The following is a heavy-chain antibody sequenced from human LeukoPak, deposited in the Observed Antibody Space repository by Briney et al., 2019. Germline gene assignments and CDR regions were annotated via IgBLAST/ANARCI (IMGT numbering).Heavy chain of an antibody. Sequence: SETLSLTCTVSGGSISSSSYYWGWIRQPPGKGLEWIGSIYYSGSTYYNPSLKSRVTISVDTSRNQFSLKVASVAAADTAVYYCAREAVGAYDIWGQGTMVTVSS. V-gene: IGHV4-39*07. CDR1: GGSISSSSYY. CDR2: IYYSGST. CDR3: AREAVGAYDI. J-gene: IGHJ3*02.